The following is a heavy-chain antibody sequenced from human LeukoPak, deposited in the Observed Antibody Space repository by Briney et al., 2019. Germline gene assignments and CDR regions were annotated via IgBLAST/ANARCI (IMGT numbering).Heavy chain of an antibody. V-gene: IGHV3-30-3*01. Sequence: PGGSLRLSCAASGFTFSSYAMHWVRQAPGKGLEWVAVISYDGSNKYCADSVKGRFTISRDNSKNTLYLQMNSLRAEDTAVYYCARGVSSGLYYYYGMDVWGQGTTVTVSS. CDR1: GFTFSSYA. CDR3: ARGVSSGLYYYYGMDV. CDR2: ISYDGSNK. J-gene: IGHJ6*02. D-gene: IGHD3-22*01.